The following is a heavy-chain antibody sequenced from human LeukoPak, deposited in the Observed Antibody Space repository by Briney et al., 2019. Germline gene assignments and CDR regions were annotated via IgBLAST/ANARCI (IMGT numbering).Heavy chain of an antibody. D-gene: IGHD6-6*01. J-gene: IGHJ4*02. V-gene: IGHV3-74*01. CDR1: GFTFSSYW. CDR3: ARGAARLGSDY. Sequence: GGSLRLSCAASGFTFSSYWMHWVRQAPGKGLAWVSRINSDGSSTIYADSVKGRFTISRDNAKNTLYLQMNSLRAEDTAVYYCARGAARLGSDYWSQGTLVTVSS. CDR2: INSDGSST.